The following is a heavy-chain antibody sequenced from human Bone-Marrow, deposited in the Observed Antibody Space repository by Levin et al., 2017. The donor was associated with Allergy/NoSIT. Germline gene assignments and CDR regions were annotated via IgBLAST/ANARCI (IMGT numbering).Heavy chain of an antibody. Sequence: ASVKVSCKSSGGSLTGHTINWVRQAPGQGLEWMGRIIPIYGITKYSENFQGRVTITADRSTSTTFMELSGLRSEDTAVYYCARGGLPAYYFSFWGQGTLVAVSS. CDR2: IIPIYGIT. J-gene: IGHJ4*02. CDR1: GGSLTGHT. CDR3: ARGGLPAYYFSF. D-gene: IGHD3-16*01. V-gene: IGHV1-69*02.